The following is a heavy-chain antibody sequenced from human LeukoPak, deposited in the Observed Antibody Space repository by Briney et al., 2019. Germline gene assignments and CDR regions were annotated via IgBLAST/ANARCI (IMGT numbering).Heavy chain of an antibody. D-gene: IGHD5-12*01. J-gene: IGHJ4*02. CDR1: GFTFSSYS. Sequence: GGSLRLSCAASGFTFSSYSMNWVRQAPGKGLEWVSSISSTSIYIYYADSVKGRFSISRDNAKSSLYLQMNSLRAEDTAVYYCARGPSGYHNTGGQGTLVTVSS. CDR3: ARGPSGYHNT. V-gene: IGHV3-21*01. CDR2: ISSTSIYI.